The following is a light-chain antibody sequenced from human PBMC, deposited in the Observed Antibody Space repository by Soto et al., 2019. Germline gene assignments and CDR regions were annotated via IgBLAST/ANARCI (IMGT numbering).Light chain of an antibody. CDR1: QSVSSN. Sequence: EIVMTQSPATLSVSPGERATLSCRASQSVSSNLAWYQQKPGQAPRLLIYGASTGATGIPARFSGSGSGTEFILTISGLQSEDSAVYYCQQYNDWPPELTFGGGTKVDIK. V-gene: IGKV3-15*01. CDR3: QQYNDWPPELT. J-gene: IGKJ4*01. CDR2: GAS.